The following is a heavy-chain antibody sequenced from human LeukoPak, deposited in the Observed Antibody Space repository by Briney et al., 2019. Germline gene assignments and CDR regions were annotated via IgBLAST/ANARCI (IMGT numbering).Heavy chain of an antibody. Sequence: ASVKVSCTASGYTFTSYGISWVRQAPGQGLEWMGWISAYNGNTNYAQKLQGRVTMTTDTSTSTAYMELRSLRSDDTAVYYCASPYYGSGSYLYWGQGTLVTVSS. J-gene: IGHJ4*02. CDR3: ASPYYGSGSYLY. CDR1: GYTFTSYG. V-gene: IGHV1-18*01. CDR2: ISAYNGNT. D-gene: IGHD3-10*01.